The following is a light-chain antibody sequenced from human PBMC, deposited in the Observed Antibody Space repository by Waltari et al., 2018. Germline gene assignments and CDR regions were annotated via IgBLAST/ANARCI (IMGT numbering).Light chain of an antibody. Sequence: QSALTQPASVSGSPGQSITISCTGTRSAVGSYDLVSWYRQLPGTAPKLMIYEGSKRPSGVSNRFSGSKSGNTASLTISGLQAEDEADYYCCSYAGSSTWVFGGGTKLTVL. J-gene: IGLJ3*02. CDR1: RSAVGSYDL. CDR3: CSYAGSSTWV. CDR2: EGS. V-gene: IGLV2-23*01.